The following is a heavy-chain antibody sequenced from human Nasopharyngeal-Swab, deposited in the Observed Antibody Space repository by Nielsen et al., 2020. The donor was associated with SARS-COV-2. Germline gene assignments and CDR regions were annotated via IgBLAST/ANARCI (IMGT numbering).Heavy chain of an antibody. V-gene: IGHV1-69*06. CDR3: AREKGYCSGGSCYNWFDP. CDR2: IIPIFGTA. J-gene: IGHJ5*02. D-gene: IGHD2-15*01. Sequence: SVKVSCKASGGTFSSYAISWVRQAPGQGPEWMGGIIPIFGTANYAQKFQGRVTITADKSTSTAYMELSSLRSEDTAVYYCAREKGYCSGGSCYNWFDPWGQGTLVTVSS. CDR1: GGTFSSYA.